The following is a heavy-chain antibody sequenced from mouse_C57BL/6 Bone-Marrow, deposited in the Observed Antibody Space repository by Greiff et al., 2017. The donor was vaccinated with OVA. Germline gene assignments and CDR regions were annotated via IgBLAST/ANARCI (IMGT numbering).Heavy chain of an antibody. V-gene: IGHV1-18*01. CDR2: INPNNGGT. Sequence: EVQLQQSGPELVKPGASVKIPCKASGYTLTDYNMDWVKQSHGKSLEWIGDINPNNGGTIYNQKFKGKATLTVDKSSSTAYMELRSLTSEDTAVYYCARRGNYYGNWYFDVWGTGTTVTVSS. CDR3: ARRGNYYGNWYFDV. D-gene: IGHD1-1*01. J-gene: IGHJ1*03. CDR1: GYTLTDYN.